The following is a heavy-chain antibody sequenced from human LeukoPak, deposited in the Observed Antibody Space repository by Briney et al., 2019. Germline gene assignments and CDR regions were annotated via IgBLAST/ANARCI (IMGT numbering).Heavy chain of an antibody. CDR2: INHSGST. CDR1: GGSFSGYY. CDR3: ARDGYSGSDAL. Sequence: SETLSLTCAVYGGSFSGYYWSWIRQPPGKGLEWIGEINHSGSTNYNPSLKSRVTISVDKSKNQFSLKLSSVTAADTAVYYCARDGYSGSDALWGQGTLVTVSS. J-gene: IGHJ4*02. D-gene: IGHD5-12*01. V-gene: IGHV4-34*01.